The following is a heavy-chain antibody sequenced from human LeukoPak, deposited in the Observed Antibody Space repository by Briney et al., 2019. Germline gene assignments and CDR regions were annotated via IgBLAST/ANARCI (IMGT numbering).Heavy chain of an antibody. CDR3: ARQPWNMGAYYFDL. J-gene: IGHJ4*02. CDR1: DVSISSYY. D-gene: IGHD1-26*01. Sequence: PSETLPLTCTVSDVSISSYYWSWIRQPPGKGLEWIGYIYYSGSTKYNPSLTSRVTISIDTSKNQFSLKLNSVTATDTAVYYCARQPWNMGAYYFDLWGQGTLVTVSS. V-gene: IGHV4-59*08. CDR2: IYYSGST.